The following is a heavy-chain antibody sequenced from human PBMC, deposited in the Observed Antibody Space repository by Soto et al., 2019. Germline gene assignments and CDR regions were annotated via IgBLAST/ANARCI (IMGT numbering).Heavy chain of an antibody. CDR3: ARDTYQLLYTFDI. CDR2: ISSSGSTI. CDR1: GFTFSDYY. V-gene: IGHV3-11*01. J-gene: IGHJ3*02. Sequence: QVQLVESGGGLVKPGGSLRLSCAASGFTFSDYYMSWIRQAPGKGLEWVSYISSSGSTIYYAYSVKARFTISRDNAKNSLYLQMNSLRAEDSAVYYCARDTYQLLYTFDIWGQGTMVTVSS. D-gene: IGHD2-2*02.